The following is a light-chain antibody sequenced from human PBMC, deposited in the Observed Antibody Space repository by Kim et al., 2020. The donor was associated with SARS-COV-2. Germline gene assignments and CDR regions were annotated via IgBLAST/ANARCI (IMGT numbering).Light chain of an antibody. CDR2: AAS. CDR1: QSISSDY. CDR3: QQYERTPRT. J-gene: IGKJ1*01. V-gene: IGKV3-20*01. Sequence: LSPGERATLSCRTSQSISSDYLAWYQQRPGQAPRLLIYAASSRATGIPDRFSGSGSGTDFTLTISRLEPEDSAVYYCQQYERTPRTFGHGTKLEIK.